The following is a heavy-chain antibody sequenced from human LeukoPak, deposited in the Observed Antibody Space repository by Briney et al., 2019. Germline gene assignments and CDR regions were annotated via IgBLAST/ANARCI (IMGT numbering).Heavy chain of an antibody. CDR3: AKDRRSGFIAGYYMDV. CDR1: GFTFSSYS. D-gene: IGHD5-12*01. V-gene: IGHV3-23*01. Sequence: GGTLTLSCAASGFTFSSYSMSWVRQAPGKGLEWVSVISATDGSTYYADSVKGRFTISRDNSKNTLYLQMNSLRAEDTAVYFCAKDRRSGFIAGYYMDVWGKGTTVTVSS. J-gene: IGHJ6*03. CDR2: ISATDGST.